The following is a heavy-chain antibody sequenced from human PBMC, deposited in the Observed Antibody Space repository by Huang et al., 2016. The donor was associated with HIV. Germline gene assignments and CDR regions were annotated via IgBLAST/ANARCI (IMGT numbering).Heavy chain of an antibody. CDR3: ARGGGIQLWLLGYYYMDV. Sequence: QVQLVQSGAEVKKPGASVKVSCKASGYTFSSFGISWGRQAPGQGLEWVGWISVYNVNTKFAQKFQGRLTMTTDTSTSTAYMELRSLRSDDTAVYYCARGGGIQLWLLGYYYMDVWGNGTTVTVSS. CDR2: ISVYNVNT. CDR1: GYTFSSFG. D-gene: IGHD5-18*01. J-gene: IGHJ6*03. V-gene: IGHV1-18*01.